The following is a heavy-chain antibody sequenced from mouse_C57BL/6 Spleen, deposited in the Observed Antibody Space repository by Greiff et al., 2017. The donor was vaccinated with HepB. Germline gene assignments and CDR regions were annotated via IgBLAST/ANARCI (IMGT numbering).Heavy chain of an antibody. CDR2: IDPETGGT. CDR1: GYTFTDYE. Sequence: VQLQQSGAELVRPGASVTLSCKASGYTFTDYEMHWVKQTPVHGLEWIGAIDPETGGTAYNQKFKGKAILTADKSSNTAYMELRSLTSEDSAVGYCTRVDGADYFDYWGQGTTLTVSS. V-gene: IGHV1-15*01. CDR3: TRVDGADYFDY. J-gene: IGHJ2*01.